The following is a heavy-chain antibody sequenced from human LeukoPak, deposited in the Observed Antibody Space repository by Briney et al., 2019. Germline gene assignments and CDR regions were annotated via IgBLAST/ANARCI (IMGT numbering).Heavy chain of an antibody. CDR1: GGSFSGYY. CDR3: ARGKGITIFGVPRYFDY. V-gene: IGHV4-34*01. CDR2: INHSGST. Sequence: SETLSLTCAVYGGSFSGYYWSWIRQPPGKGLEWIGEINHSGSTNYNPPLKSRVTISVDTSKNQFSLKLSSVTAADKAVYYCARGKGITIFGVPRYFDYWGQGTLVTVSS. D-gene: IGHD3-3*01. J-gene: IGHJ4*02.